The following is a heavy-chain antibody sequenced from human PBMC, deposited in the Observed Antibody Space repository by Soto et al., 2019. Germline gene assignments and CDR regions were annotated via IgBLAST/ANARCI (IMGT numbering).Heavy chain of an antibody. CDR2: ISYDGSNK. CDR3: AKDPTIFGVLIRGMDV. V-gene: IGHV3-30*18. J-gene: IGHJ6*02. CDR1: GFTFSSYG. Sequence: QVQLVESGGGVVQPGRSLRLSCAASGFTFSSYGMHWVRQAPGKGLEWVAVISYDGSNKYYADSVKGRFTISRDNSKNTLYLQMNSLRAEDTAVYYCAKDPTIFGVLIRGMDVWGQGTTVTVSS. D-gene: IGHD3-3*01.